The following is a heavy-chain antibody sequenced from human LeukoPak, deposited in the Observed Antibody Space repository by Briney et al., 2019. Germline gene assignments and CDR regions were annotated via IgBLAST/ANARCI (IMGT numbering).Heavy chain of an antibody. D-gene: IGHD2-2*02. V-gene: IGHV3-53*01. J-gene: IGHJ6*03. CDR1: GFTVSSNY. CDR2: IYSGGST. CDR3: AKGYLNMDV. Sequence: GGSLRLSCAASGFTVSSNYMSWVRQAPGKGLEWVSVIYSGGSTYYADSVKGRFTVSRDNSKDTLYPQMNSLRAEDTAVYYCAKGYLNMDVWAKGTTVTLSS.